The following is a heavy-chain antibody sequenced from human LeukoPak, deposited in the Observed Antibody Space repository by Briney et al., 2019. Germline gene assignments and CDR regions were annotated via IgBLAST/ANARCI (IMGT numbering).Heavy chain of an antibody. CDR2: ISGDVYSR. V-gene: IGHV3-43*02. D-gene: IGHD5-12*01. CDR1: GFTFDDYV. Sequence: PGGSLRLSCEASGFTFDDYVIHWVRQAPGKGLEWVSLISGDVYSRFYADSVKGRFTISRDNSKNSLYLQMNSLRAEDTALYYCAKEARVRYYFDYWGQGTLVTVSS. J-gene: IGHJ4*02. CDR3: AKEARVRYYFDY.